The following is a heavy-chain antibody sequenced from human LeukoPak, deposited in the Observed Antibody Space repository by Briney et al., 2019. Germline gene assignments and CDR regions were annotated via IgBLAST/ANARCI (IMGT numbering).Heavy chain of an antibody. J-gene: IGHJ4*02. V-gene: IGHV4-34*01. D-gene: IGHD3-22*01. CDR2: INHSGST. CDR1: GGSFSGYY. CDR3: ARGRWKRYYDSSGYIDY. Sequence: SETLSLTCAVYGGSFSGYYWSWIRQPPGKGLEWIGEINHSGSTNYNPSLKSRVTISVDTSKNQFSLKLSSVTAADTAVNYCARGRWKRYYDSSGYIDYWGQGTLVTVSS.